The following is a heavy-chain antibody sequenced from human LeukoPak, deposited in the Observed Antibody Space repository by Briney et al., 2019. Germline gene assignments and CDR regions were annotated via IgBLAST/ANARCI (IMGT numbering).Heavy chain of an antibody. V-gene: IGHV3-53*01. J-gene: IGHJ3*02. CDR1: GFTVSSNY. CDR3: ATWGRALGGAFDI. CDR2: IYSGGST. D-gene: IGHD3-16*01. Sequence: PGGSLRLSCAASGFTVSSNYMSCVRQAPGKGLEWVSVIYSGGSTFYADSVKGRFTISRDNSKNTLYLQMNSLRAEDTAVYYCATWGRALGGAFDIWGQGTMVTVSS.